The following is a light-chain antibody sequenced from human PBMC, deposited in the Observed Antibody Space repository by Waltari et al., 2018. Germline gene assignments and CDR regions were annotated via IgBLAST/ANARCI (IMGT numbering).Light chain of an antibody. CDR1: PSISGSY. V-gene: IGKV3D-20*02. Sequence: IVLTQSPGTLSLSPGERATLSCRASPSISGSYLAWYQHKPGQAPRLLIYGASSRATGIPDRFSGSGSGTDFTLTINRLEPEDFAVYYCQQRTKWVTFGGGTTLDIK. CDR2: GAS. CDR3: QQRTKWVT. J-gene: IGKJ4*01.